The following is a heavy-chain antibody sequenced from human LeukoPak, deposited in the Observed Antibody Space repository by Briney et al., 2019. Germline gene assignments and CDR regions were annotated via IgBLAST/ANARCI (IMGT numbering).Heavy chain of an antibody. CDR2: INHSGST. V-gene: IGHV4-34*01. D-gene: IGHD5-18*01. CDR1: GGSFSGYY. Sequence: SETLSLICAVYGGSFSGYYWSWIRQPPGKGLEWIGEINHSGSTNYNPSLKSQVTISVDTYKNQFSLKLSSVTAADTAVYYCARGGYRYGRHWFDPWGQGTLVTVSS. J-gene: IGHJ5*02. CDR3: ARGGYRYGRHWFDP.